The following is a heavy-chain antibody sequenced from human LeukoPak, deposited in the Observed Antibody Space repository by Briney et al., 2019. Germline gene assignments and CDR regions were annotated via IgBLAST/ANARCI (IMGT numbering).Heavy chain of an antibody. D-gene: IGHD2-15*01. CDR1: GGSISSYY. Sequence: SETLSLICTVSGGSISSYYWSWIRQPAGKGLEWIGRIYTSGSTNYNPSLKSRVTMSVDTSKNQFSLKLSSVTAADTAVYYCASHDYSRGYMDVWGKGTTVTISS. CDR2: IYTSGST. J-gene: IGHJ6*03. CDR3: ASHDYSRGYMDV. V-gene: IGHV4-4*07.